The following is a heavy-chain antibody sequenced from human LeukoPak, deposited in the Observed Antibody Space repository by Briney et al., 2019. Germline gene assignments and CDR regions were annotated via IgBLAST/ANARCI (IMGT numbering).Heavy chain of an antibody. J-gene: IGHJ6*02. CDR2: ISYDGSNK. D-gene: IGHD3-10*01. Sequence: PGGSLRLSCAASGFTFSSYSVHWVRQAPGKGLEWVALISYDGSNKYYEDSVKGRFTISRDNSKNTLYLQMNSLRAEDTAGYYCARDRNYYGSGYFGMDVWGQGTTVTVSS. CDR1: GFTFSSYS. CDR3: ARDRNYYGSGYFGMDV. V-gene: IGHV3-30-3*01.